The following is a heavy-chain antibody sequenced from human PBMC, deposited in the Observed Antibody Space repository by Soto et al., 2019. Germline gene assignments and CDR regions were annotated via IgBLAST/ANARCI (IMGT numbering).Heavy chain of an antibody. CDR2: ISYDGSNK. D-gene: IGHD6-19*01. CDR1: GFTLSSYA. J-gene: IGHJ4*02. Sequence: QVQLVESGGGVVQPGRSLRLSCATSGFTLSSYAMHWVRQAPGKGLEWVAVISYDGSNKYYADSVKGRFTISRDNSKNTLYLQMNSVRAEDTAVYYCARDRAKYSSGWYDSFDYWGQGTLVTVSS. V-gene: IGHV3-30-3*01. CDR3: ARDRAKYSSGWYDSFDY.